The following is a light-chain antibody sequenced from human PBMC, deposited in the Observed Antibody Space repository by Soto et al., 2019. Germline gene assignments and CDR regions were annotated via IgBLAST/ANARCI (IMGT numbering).Light chain of an antibody. CDR1: QSISSW. CDR3: QHYNTYPLT. CDR2: KAS. J-gene: IGKJ1*01. V-gene: IGKV1-5*03. Sequence: DIQMTQSPSTLSASVGDRVTITCRASQSISSWLAWYQQKPGKAPTLLIYKASSLESGVPSRFSGCGSGTEFTLTSSSLQPVDFATYYWQHYNTYPLTFGQGTKVEIK.